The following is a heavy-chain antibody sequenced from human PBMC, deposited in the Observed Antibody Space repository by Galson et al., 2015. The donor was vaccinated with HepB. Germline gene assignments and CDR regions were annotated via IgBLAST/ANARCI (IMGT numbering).Heavy chain of an antibody. CDR1: GYSFTSYW. J-gene: IGHJ3*01. Sequence: QSGAEVKKPGESLRISCKGSGYSFTSYWISWLRQMPGKGLEWMGRIDPSDSYTNYSPSFQGHVTISADKSISTAYLQWSSLKASDTAMYYCAKERAALWASEPPEVWGQGTMVTVSS. CDR2: IDPSDSYT. V-gene: IGHV5-10-1*01. D-gene: IGHD6-6*01. CDR3: AKERAALWASEPPEV.